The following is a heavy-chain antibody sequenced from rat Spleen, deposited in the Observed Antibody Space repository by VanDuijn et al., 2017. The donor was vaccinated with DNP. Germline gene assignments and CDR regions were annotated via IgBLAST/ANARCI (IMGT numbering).Heavy chain of an antibody. CDR1: GYTFTSYY. CDR2: INTGSGGT. Sequence: QVQLQQSGAELAKPGSSVKISCKASGYTFTSYYIGWIKQTTGQGLEYIGFINTGSGGTTYNEKFKGKATLTVDKSSSTAFMQLSSLTPDDSAVYYCASSWVGVRGIWFAFWGQGTLVTVSS. CDR3: ASSWVGVRGIWFAF. D-gene: IGHD4-3*01. J-gene: IGHJ3*01. V-gene: IGHV1-43*01.